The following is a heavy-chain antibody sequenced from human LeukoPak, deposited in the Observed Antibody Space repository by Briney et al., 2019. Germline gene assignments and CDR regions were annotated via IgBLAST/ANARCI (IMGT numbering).Heavy chain of an antibody. V-gene: IGHV4-59*01. CDR3: ARDAY. CDR1: GFTISSNW. Sequence: PGGSLRLSCAASGFTISSNWMSWIRQSPGKGLEWIGCVYNSGTTVYNPSLTGRVTISVDTSKNQYSLNLRSVTAADAAVYYCARDAYWGQGILVTVSS. CDR2: VYNSGTT. J-gene: IGHJ4*02.